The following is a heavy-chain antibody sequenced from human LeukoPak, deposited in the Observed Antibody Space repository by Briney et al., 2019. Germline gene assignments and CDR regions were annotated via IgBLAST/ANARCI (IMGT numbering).Heavy chain of an antibody. V-gene: IGHV1-2*06. Sequence: ASVKVSCKASGYTFTDYYMHWVRQAPGQGLEWMGRINPYSGGTNYAQKFQGRVTMTRDTSISTAYMELSRLRSDDAAVYYCARDNSGNYEGWFDHWGQGTLVTVSS. CDR2: INPYSGGT. CDR1: GYTFTDYY. J-gene: IGHJ5*02. CDR3: ARDNSGNYEGWFDH. D-gene: IGHD1-26*01.